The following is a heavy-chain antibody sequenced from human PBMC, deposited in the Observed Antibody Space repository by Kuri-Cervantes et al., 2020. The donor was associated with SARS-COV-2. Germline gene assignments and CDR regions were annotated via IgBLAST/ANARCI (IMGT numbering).Heavy chain of an antibody. Sequence: GESLKISCAASGFTFSSYAMHWVRQAPGKGLEWVAVISYDGSNKYYADSVKGRFTISRDNSKNTLYLQMSSLRAEDTAVYYCARSGGSGPSRHPLPPIALDYWGQGTPVTVSS. V-gene: IGHV3-30-3*01. CDR3: ARSGGSGPSRHPLPPIALDY. J-gene: IGHJ4*02. CDR1: GFTFSSYA. D-gene: IGHD2-15*01. CDR2: ISYDGSNK.